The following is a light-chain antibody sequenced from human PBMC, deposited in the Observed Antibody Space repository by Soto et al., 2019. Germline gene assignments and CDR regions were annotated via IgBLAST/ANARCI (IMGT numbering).Light chain of an antibody. J-gene: IGLJ1*01. CDR2: GVS. CDR1: SSDVGSYNY. Sequence: QSVLTQPASVSGSPGQSITISCSGTSSDVGSYNYVAWYQQFSGKTPKLIIYGVSSRAPGVSSRFSGSKSGNTASLTISGLQAEDEADYYCCSPTTSHTYVFGSGTKVTVL. V-gene: IGLV2-14*01. CDR3: CSPTTSHTYV.